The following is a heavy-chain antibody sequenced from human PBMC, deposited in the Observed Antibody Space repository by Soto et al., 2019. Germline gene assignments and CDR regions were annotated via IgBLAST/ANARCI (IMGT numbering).Heavy chain of an antibody. CDR2: INHSGST. CDR3: ARRRGYTIFGVVNYYYYMDV. CDR1: GGSFSGYY. Sequence: PSETLSLTCAVYGGSFSGYYWSWIRQPPGKGLEWIGEINHSGSTNYNPSLKSRVTISVDTSKNQFSLKLSSVTAADTAVYYCARRRGYTIFGVVNYYYYMDVWGKGTTVTVSS. V-gene: IGHV4-34*01. D-gene: IGHD3-3*01. J-gene: IGHJ6*03.